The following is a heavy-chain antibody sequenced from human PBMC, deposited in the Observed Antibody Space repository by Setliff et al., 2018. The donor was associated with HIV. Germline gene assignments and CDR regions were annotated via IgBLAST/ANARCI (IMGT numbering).Heavy chain of an antibody. CDR1: GDSISSYY. CDR3: VSQPESRWQIEY. D-gene: IGHD3-10*01. Sequence: SETLSLTCTVSGDSISSYYWTCIRQSPAKGLEWIGYIYYTGATNYNPSLKSRLTISLDTSKNQFSLKLTSVTAADTAVYYCVSQPESRWQIEYWGQGTLVTVSS. CDR2: IYYTGAT. V-gene: IGHV4-59*08. J-gene: IGHJ4*02.